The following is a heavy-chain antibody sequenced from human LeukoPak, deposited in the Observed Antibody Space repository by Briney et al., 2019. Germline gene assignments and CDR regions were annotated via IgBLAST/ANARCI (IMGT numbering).Heavy chain of an antibody. D-gene: IGHD6-13*01. CDR1: GFTFSNYG. V-gene: IGHV3-33*01. Sequence: GGSLRLSCAACGFTFSNYGMHWVRQAPGKGLEWVAVIWYDGSNKYYADSVKGRFTLSRDNSKNTLFLQMNSLRPEDTAVYFCARDLSQLALFDYWGQGTLVTVSS. CDR2: IWYDGSNK. J-gene: IGHJ4*02. CDR3: ARDLSQLALFDY.